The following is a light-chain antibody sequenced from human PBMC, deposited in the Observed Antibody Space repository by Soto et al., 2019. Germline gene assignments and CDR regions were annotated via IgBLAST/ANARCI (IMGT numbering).Light chain of an antibody. V-gene: IGLV2-11*01. J-gene: IGLJ1*01. Sequence: QSVLTQPRSVSGSPGQSVTISCTGTSSDVGGYNYVSWYQQHPGKAPKLMIYDVSKRPSGVPDRFSGSKSGNTASLTISGLKAEGEADYYCCSYAGSYTFVFGTGTKLTVL. CDR2: DVS. CDR1: SSDVGGYNY. CDR3: CSYAGSYTFV.